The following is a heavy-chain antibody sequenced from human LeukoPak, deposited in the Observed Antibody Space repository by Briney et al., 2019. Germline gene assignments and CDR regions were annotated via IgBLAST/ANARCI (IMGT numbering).Heavy chain of an antibody. D-gene: IGHD5-24*01. CDR3: TKGMATIRRHIDS. CDR1: GFSFSDCA. J-gene: IGHJ4*02. CDR2: ISGSAGST. V-gene: IGHV3-23*01. Sequence: PGGSLRLSCAASGFSFSDCAMSWVRQAPGRGLEWVSSISGSAGSTYYADSRKGRFTISRDNPKNTLHLEMNSLRAEDTAIYYCTKGMATIRRHIDSWGQGTLVTVSS.